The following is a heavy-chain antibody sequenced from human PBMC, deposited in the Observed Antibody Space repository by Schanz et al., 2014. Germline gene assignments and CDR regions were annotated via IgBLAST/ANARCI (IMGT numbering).Heavy chain of an antibody. V-gene: IGHV3-21*02. J-gene: IGHJ5*02. D-gene: IGHD6-19*01. CDR3: ARDRVKYSSGWSSEA. CDR2: ISDSSSYI. Sequence: EVQVVESGGGLVKPGGSLRLSCGASGFTFSDYSMNWVRQAPGKGLEWVSSISDSSSYIYYADSVKGRFTISRDNAKNTLYLQMSSLRAEDTAVYYCARDRVKYSSGWSSEAWGQGTLVTVSS. CDR1: GFTFSDYS.